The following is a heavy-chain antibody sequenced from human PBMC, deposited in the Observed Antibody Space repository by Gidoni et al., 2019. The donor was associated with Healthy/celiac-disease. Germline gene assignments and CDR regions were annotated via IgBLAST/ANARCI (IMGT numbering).Heavy chain of an antibody. V-gene: IGHV4-34*01. CDR1: GGSFSGYY. CDR2: INHSGST. CDR3: ARREYSYGYY. D-gene: IGHD5-18*01. J-gene: IGHJ4*02. Sequence: QVQLQQWGAGLLKPSETLSLTCAVYGGSFSGYYWSWIRQPPGKGLEWIGEINHSGSTNYNPSLKSRVTISVDTSKNQFSLKLSSVTAADTAVYYCARREYSYGYYWGQGTLVTVSS.